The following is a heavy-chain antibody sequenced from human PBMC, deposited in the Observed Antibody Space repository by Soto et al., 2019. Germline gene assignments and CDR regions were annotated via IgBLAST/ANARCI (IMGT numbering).Heavy chain of an antibody. CDR3: ARVMGSVDF. Sequence: QVQLVQSGAEVKKPGTSVRISGKTSGYTFSNYDINWVRQAAGQGLEWMGWMNPKSGYTGSARNFQGRVTMTRDTSMTTAYMELSRLRSEDTAMYYCARVMGSVDFWGQGTLVTVSS. D-gene: IGHD1-26*01. CDR1: GYTFSNYD. V-gene: IGHV1-8*01. J-gene: IGHJ4*02. CDR2: MNPKSGYT.